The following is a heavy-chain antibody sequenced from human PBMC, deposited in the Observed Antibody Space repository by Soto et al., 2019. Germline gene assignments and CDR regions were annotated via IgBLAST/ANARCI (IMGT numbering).Heavy chain of an antibody. CDR2: INAGNGDT. CDR1: VHTFTSHA. J-gene: IGHJ4*02. D-gene: IGHD4-17*01. Sequence: XSVKVSCKASVHTFTSHAIHWVRQAPGQRLEWMGWINAGNGDTKYSQRFQGRVSVTRDTSASTAYMELSSLRSEDTAVYYCAADYGGNPGAYFDYWGQGTLVTVSS. CDR3: AADYGGNPGAYFDY. V-gene: IGHV1-3*01.